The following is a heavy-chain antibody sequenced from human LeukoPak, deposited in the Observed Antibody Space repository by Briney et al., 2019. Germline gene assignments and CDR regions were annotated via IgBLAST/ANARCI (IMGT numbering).Heavy chain of an antibody. V-gene: IGHV3-7*01. J-gene: IGHJ4*02. CDR2: IKQDGSEK. CDR3: ARDLGDYDILTGSHP. Sequence: GGSLRLSCAASEFTFSSYWMSWVRQAPGKGLEWVASIKQDGSEKYYVDSVKGRFTISRDNAKNTLYLQMNSLRAEDTAVYYCARDLGDYDILTGSHPGGQGTLVTVSS. D-gene: IGHD3-9*01. CDR1: EFTFSSYW.